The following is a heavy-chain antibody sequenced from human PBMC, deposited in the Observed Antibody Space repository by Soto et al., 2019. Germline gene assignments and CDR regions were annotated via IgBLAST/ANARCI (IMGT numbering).Heavy chain of an antibody. CDR1: GFTFSSYG. D-gene: IGHD4-17*01. Sequence: QVQLVESGGGVVQPGRSLRLSCAASGFTFSSYGMHWVRQAPGKGLEWVAVIWYDGSNKYYADSVKGRFTISRDNSKNTLYLQMNSLRAEDTAVYYCARDPRGLRWPDYWGQGTLVTVSS. CDR3: ARDPRGLRWPDY. J-gene: IGHJ4*02. V-gene: IGHV3-33*01. CDR2: IWYDGSNK.